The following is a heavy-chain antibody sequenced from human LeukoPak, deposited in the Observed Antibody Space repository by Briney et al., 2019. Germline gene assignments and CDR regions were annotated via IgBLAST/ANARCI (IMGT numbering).Heavy chain of an antibody. CDR3: GRHDGGSGWPWLGIDY. V-gene: IGHV1-18*01. CDR2: VSAYNGNT. Sequence: GASVKVSCKASGYTFTSYGISWLRQAPGQGLEWMGWVSAYNGNTNYAQKFQGRVTMSTDTPTSTVYMELRSLRSDDTAVYYCGRHDGGSGWPWLGIDYWGQGTLVTVSS. J-gene: IGHJ4*02. D-gene: IGHD6-25*01. CDR1: GYTFTSYG.